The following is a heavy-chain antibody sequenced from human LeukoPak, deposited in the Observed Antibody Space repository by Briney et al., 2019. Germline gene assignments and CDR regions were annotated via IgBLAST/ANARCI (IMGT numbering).Heavy chain of an antibody. J-gene: IGHJ4*02. V-gene: IGHV4-39*07. CDR3: ARKSMVVVPAAHFDY. CDR1: GGSISSSSYY. Sequence: PSETLSLTCTVSGGSISSSSYYWGWIRQPPGKGLEWIGSIYYSGSTYYNPSLKSRVTISVDTSKNQFSLKLSSVTAADTAVYYCARKSMVVVPAAHFDYWGQGTLVTVSS. D-gene: IGHD2-2*01. CDR2: IYYSGST.